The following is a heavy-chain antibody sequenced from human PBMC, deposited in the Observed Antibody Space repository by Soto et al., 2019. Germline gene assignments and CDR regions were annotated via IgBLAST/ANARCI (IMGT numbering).Heavy chain of an antibody. D-gene: IGHD3-22*01. Sequence: GGSLRLSCAGTGFTFRSYEMNWVRQAPGKGLEWLSYISSSGSTRNYADSLKGRFTISRDNARNSLYLQMNSLRAEDTAVYYCAVTTYYDNSGPYYFDYWGQGILVTVPS. CDR1: GFTFRSYE. CDR3: AVTTYYDNSGPYYFDY. V-gene: IGHV3-48*03. J-gene: IGHJ4*02. CDR2: ISSSGSTR.